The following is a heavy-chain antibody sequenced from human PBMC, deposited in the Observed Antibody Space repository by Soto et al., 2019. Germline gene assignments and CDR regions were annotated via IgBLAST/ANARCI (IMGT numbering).Heavy chain of an antibody. CDR1: GGTFSSHA. V-gene: IGHV1-69*13. CDR3: ARVMDYYDSSGYSPYYYGMDV. CDR2: IIPIFGTA. D-gene: IGHD3-22*01. Sequence: SVKVSCKASGGTFSSHAISWVRQAPGQGLEWMGGIIPIFGTANYAQKFQGRVTITADESTSTAYMELSSLRSEDTAVYYCARVMDYYDSSGYSPYYYGMDVWGQGTTVTVSS. J-gene: IGHJ6*02.